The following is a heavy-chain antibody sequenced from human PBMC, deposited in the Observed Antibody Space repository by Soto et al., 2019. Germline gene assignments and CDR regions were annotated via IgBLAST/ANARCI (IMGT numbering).Heavy chain of an antibody. CDR3: ARGFETGLRNNWFDP. Sequence: SETLSLTCTVSGGSISSYYWSWIRQPPGKGLEWIGYIYYSGSTNYNPSLKSRVTISVDTSKNQFSLKLSSVTAADTAVYYCARGFETGLRNNWFDPWGQGTRVTVSS. J-gene: IGHJ5*02. D-gene: IGHD3-10*01. CDR2: IYYSGST. V-gene: IGHV4-59*01. CDR1: GGSISSYY.